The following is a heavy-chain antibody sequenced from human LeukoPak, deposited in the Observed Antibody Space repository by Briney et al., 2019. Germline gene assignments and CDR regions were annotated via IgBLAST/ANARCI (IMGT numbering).Heavy chain of an antibody. V-gene: IGHV3-7*01. J-gene: IGHJ6*03. CDR2: IKQDGSEK. CDR1: GFTFSIYW. CDR3: ARDTTVPQAYYYMDV. D-gene: IGHD1-1*01. Sequence: GGSLRLSCAASGFTFSIYWMSWVRQAPGKGLEWVANIKQDGSEKYYVDSVKGRSTISRDNAKNSLYLQMNSLRAEDTAVYYCARDTTVPQAYYYMDVWGKGTTVTVSS.